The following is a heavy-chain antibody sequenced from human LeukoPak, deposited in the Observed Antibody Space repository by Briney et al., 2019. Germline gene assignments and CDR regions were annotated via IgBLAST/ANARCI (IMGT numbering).Heavy chain of an antibody. J-gene: IGHJ6*03. D-gene: IGHD3-10*01. CDR3: ARVHSSGSSYYMDV. Sequence: GGSLRLSCAASGFIVSSNYMSWFRQAPVKGLEWVSVIYDGDSTYYADSVKGRFNISRDNSKNTLFLQMNSLRAEDTAVYYCARVHSSGSSYYMDVWGKGTTVTVPS. V-gene: IGHV3-53*01. CDR2: IYDGDST. CDR1: GFIVSSNY.